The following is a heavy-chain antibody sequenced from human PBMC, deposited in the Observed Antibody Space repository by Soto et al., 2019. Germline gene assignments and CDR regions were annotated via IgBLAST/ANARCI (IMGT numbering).Heavy chain of an antibody. CDR1: GFSFSAYA. CDR3: AKAPLSSSWYRGDYYYYGMDV. J-gene: IGHJ6*02. V-gene: IGHV3-23*01. D-gene: IGHD6-13*01. CDR2: ISGSGGSK. Sequence: PGGSLRLSCAASGFSFSAYAMNWVRQAPGKGLQWVSAISGSGGSKYYADSVKGRFTISRDNSKNTLYLQMNSLRAEDTAVYYCAKAPLSSSWYRGDYYYYGMDVWGQGTTVTVSS.